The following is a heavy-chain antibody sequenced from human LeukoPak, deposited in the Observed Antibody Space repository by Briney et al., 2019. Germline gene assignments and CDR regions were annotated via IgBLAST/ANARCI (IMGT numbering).Heavy chain of an antibody. CDR1: GFTFTSHG. D-gene: IGHD3-10*01. CDR2: IIPIFGTA. J-gene: IGHJ4*02. CDR3: ASSRLWFGELLHIFDY. Sequence: SVKVSCKASGFTFTSHGFTWVRQAPGQGLEWMGGIIPIFGTANYAQKFQGRVTITADESTSTAYMELSSLRSEDTAVYYCASSRLWFGELLHIFDYWGQGTLVTVSS. V-gene: IGHV1-69*13.